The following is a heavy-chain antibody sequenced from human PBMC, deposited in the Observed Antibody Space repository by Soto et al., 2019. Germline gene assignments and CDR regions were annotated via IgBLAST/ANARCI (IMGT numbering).Heavy chain of an antibody. CDR2: IYSGGKT. D-gene: IGHD3-22*01. CDR1: GFSVSSNY. J-gene: IGHJ6*01. CDR3: ARDPGDYYDNYYYIMEV. V-gene: IGHV3-53*01. Sequence: GSLRLSSAASGFSVSSNYMSWVRHARGKGLECVSIIYSGGKTYYEESVKGRFTISRDKSKNTLYLQINSLRAEDTAVYYCARDPGDYYDNYYYIMEVWGQGTTVTVSS.